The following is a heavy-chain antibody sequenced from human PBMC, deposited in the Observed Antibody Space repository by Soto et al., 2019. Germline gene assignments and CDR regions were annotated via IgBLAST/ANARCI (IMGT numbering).Heavy chain of an antibody. Sequence: EVQLLESGGGLVQPGGSLRLSCAASGFTFSSYAMSWVRQAPGKGLEWVSAISGSGGSTYYVDSVKGRFTISRDNSKNTLYLQMNSLRAEDTAVYYCAKDFDIVVVPAVVDYWGQGTLVTVSS. J-gene: IGHJ4*02. D-gene: IGHD2-2*01. CDR2: ISGSGGST. CDR1: GFTFSSYA. CDR3: AKDFDIVVVPAVVDY. V-gene: IGHV3-23*01.